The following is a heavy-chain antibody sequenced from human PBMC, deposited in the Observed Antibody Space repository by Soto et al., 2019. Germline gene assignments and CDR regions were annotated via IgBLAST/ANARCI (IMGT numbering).Heavy chain of an antibody. V-gene: IGHV1-46*01. CDR1: GYTFTSYY. D-gene: IGHD3-9*01. Sequence: GASVKVSCKASGYTFTSYYMHWVRQAPGQGLEWMGIINPSGGSTSYAQKFQGRVTMTRDTSTSTVYMELSSLRSEDTAVYYCARLPNYDILTGYGGIHYYYGMDVWGQGTTVTVSS. CDR3: ARLPNYDILTGYGGIHYYYGMDV. J-gene: IGHJ6*02. CDR2: INPSGGST.